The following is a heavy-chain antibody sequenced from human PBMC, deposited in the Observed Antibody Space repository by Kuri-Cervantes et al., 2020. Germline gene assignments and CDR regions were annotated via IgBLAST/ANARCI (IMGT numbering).Heavy chain of an antibody. Sequence: SETLSLTCTVPGGSISSGDYYWSWIRQPPGKGLEWIGYIQYSGSTYYKPSLRSRVAISMDKSKSHFALSLTSVTAADTALYYCARVRYDNSGYYLIDHWGQGTLVTVSS. CDR3: ARVRYDNSGYYLIDH. CDR1: GGSISSGDYY. CDR2: IQYSGST. V-gene: IGHV4-30-4*08. D-gene: IGHD3-22*01. J-gene: IGHJ4*02.